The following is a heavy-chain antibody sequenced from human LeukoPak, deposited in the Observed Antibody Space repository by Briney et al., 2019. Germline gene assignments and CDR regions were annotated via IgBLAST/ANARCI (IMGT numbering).Heavy chain of an antibody. J-gene: IGHJ4*02. Sequence: PSETLSLTCTVSGGSISGYYWGWIRQPPGKGLGWIGYVYDSGSTNYNPSLKSRVTISVDTSKNQFSLKLSSVTAADTAVYYCARGSGWLLRFWGQGTLVTVSS. CDR2: VYDSGST. V-gene: IGHV4-59*01. CDR1: GGSISGYY. CDR3: ARGSGWLLRF. D-gene: IGHD3-9*01.